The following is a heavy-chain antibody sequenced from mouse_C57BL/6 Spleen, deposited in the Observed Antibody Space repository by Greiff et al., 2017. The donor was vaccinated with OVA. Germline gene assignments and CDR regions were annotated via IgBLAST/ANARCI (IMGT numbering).Heavy chain of an antibody. Sequence: QVQLQQPGAELVKPGASVKLSCKASGYTFTSYWMHWVKQRPGQGLEWIGMIHPNSGSTNYNEKFKSKATLTVDKSSSTAYMQLSSLTSEDSAVYYCATAYYSNCYAMDYWGQGTSVTVSS. V-gene: IGHV1-64*01. CDR3: ATAYYSNCYAMDY. J-gene: IGHJ4*01. CDR1: GYTFTSYW. D-gene: IGHD2-5*01. CDR2: IHPNSGST.